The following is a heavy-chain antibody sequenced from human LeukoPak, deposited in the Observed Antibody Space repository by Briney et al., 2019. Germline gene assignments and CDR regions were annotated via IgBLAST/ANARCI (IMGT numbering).Heavy chain of an antibody. CDR2: IYSGGST. D-gene: IGHD2-21*02. Sequence: GGSLRLSCAASGFTVSSNYMSWVRQAPGKGLEWVSVIYSGGSTYYADSVKGRFTISRDNSKNTLYLQMNSLRAEDTAVYYCARGGCGCDCYSVHAFDIWGQGTMVTVSS. CDR3: ARGGCGCDCYSVHAFDI. V-gene: IGHV3-66*01. J-gene: IGHJ3*02. CDR1: GFTVSSNY.